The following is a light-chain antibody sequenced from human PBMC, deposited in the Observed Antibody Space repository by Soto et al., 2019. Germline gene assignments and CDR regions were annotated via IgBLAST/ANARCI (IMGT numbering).Light chain of an antibody. J-gene: IGLJ1*01. CDR3: SSYTSSNTYV. V-gene: IGLV2-14*01. CDR1: SSDVGGYNY. CDR2: DVS. Sequence: HSALTQPASVSGSPGQSSTISCTGTSSDVGGYNYVSWYQQHPGKAPKLMIYDVSNRPSGVSNRFSGSKSGNTASLTISGLQAEDEADYYCSSYTSSNTYVFGTGTKVTVL.